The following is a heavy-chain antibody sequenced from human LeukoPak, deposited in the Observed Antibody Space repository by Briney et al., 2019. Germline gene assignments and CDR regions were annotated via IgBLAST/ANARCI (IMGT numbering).Heavy chain of an antibody. D-gene: IGHD3-9*01. J-gene: IGHJ4*02. CDR3: ARADSKYFDWFRALHEYYFDY. V-gene: IGHV1-2*02. CDR1: GYTFTGYY. Sequence: GASVKVSCKASGYTFTGYYMHWVRQAPGQGLEWMGWINPNSGGTNYAQKCQGRVTMTRDTSISTAYMELSRLRSDDTAVYYCARADSKYFDWFRALHEYYFDYWGQGTLVTVSS. CDR2: INPNSGGT.